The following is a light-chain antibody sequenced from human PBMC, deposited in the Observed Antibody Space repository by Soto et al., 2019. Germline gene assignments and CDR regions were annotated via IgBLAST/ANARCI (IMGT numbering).Light chain of an antibody. Sequence: EIVMTQSPATLSVSPGERATLSCRASQSVSSNLAWYQQKPGQAPRLLIYGASTRATGIPARFSGSGSGTEFTLTISSLQYEDFAVYYCQQYNNWPDTVGQGTNLEIQ. CDR3: QQYNNWPDT. V-gene: IGKV3-15*01. CDR1: QSVSSN. J-gene: IGKJ2*01. CDR2: GAS.